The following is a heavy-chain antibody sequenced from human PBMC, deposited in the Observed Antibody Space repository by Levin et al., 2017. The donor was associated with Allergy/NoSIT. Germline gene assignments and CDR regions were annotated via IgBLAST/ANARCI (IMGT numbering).Heavy chain of an antibody. D-gene: IGHD3-3*01. V-gene: IGHV3-21*01. Sequence: GGSLRLSCAASGFTFSSYSMNWVRQAPGKGLEWVSSISSSSSYIYYADSVKGRFTISRDNAKNSLYLQMNSLRAEDTAVYYCARDLKGENGVDYGMDVWGQGTTVTVSS. CDR3: ARDLKGENGVDYGMDV. J-gene: IGHJ6*02. CDR2: ISSSSSYI. CDR1: GFTFSSYS.